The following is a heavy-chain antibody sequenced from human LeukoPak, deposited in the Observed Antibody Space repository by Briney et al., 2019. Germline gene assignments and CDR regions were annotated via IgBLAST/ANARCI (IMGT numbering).Heavy chain of an antibody. Sequence: GGSLRLSCAASGFTFSRYAMSWVRQAPGKGLEWVSAISGSGGSTYYADSVRGRFTISRDNSKDTLYLQMNSLRAEDTAVYYCAREVFDTAMAPYFDYWGQGTLVTVSS. V-gene: IGHV3-23*01. CDR2: ISGSGGST. J-gene: IGHJ4*02. CDR3: AREVFDTAMAPYFDY. D-gene: IGHD5-18*01. CDR1: GFTFSRYA.